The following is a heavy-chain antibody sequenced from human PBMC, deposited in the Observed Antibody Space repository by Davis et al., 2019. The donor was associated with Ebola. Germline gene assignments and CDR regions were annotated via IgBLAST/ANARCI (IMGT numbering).Heavy chain of an antibody. D-gene: IGHD3-22*01. J-gene: IGHJ4*02. V-gene: IGHV1-46*01. CDR1: GYTFTSYY. CDR2: INPSGGST. Sequence: ASVKVSCKASGYTFTSYYMHWVRQAPGQGLEWMGIINPSGGSTSYAQKFQGRVTMTTDTSTSTAYMELRSLRSDDTAVYYCANTYYYDSGGDYWGQGTLVTVSS. CDR3: ANTYYYDSGGDY.